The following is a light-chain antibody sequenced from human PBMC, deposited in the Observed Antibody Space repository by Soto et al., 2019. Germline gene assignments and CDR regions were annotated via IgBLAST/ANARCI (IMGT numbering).Light chain of an antibody. CDR2: GAS. CDR1: QSIRTN. J-gene: IGKJ5*01. Sequence: EIVLTQSPATLSVSAGGTVTLSCRASQSIRTNVAWYQQIPGQAPRLLVYGASTRATGVPARFSGSGSGTDFTLTISRLEPEDFAVYYCQQYGSSPPITFGQGTRLEIK. V-gene: IGKV3-20*01. CDR3: QQYGSSPPIT.